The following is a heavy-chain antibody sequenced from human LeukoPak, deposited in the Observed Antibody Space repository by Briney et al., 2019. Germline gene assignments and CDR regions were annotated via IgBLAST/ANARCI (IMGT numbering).Heavy chain of an antibody. Sequence: SETLSLTCTVSDDSISDYYRGWIRQPPGKGLERIGSIYYSGSTYYNPSLKSRVTISVDTSKNQFSLKLSSVTAADTAVYYCARDLHSYGLENWFDPWGQGTLVTVSS. CDR1: DDSISDYY. J-gene: IGHJ5*02. CDR3: ARDLHSYGLENWFDP. D-gene: IGHD5-18*01. CDR2: IYYSGST. V-gene: IGHV4-39*07.